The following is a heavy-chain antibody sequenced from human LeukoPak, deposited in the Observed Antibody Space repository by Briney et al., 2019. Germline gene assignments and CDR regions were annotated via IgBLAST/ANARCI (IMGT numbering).Heavy chain of an antibody. J-gene: IGHJ1*01. D-gene: IGHD1-26*01. CDR1: GGSISSYY. V-gene: IGHV4-59*08. CDR2: IYYSGST. CDR3: ARHDVAGATTDYFQH. Sequence: SETLSLTCTISGGSISSYYWSWIRQPPGKGPEWIGYIYYSGSTRYNPSLKSRVTISVDTSKNQISLKLGSVTAADTAVYYCARHDVAGATTDYFQHWGQGTLVTVSS.